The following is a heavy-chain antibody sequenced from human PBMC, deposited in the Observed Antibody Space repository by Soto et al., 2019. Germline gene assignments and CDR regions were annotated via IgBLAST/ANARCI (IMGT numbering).Heavy chain of an antibody. Sequence: PGGSLRLSCAASAFTFSTYTMNWVRQAPGKGLESVSSIYSTSTYIYYTDSVKGRFSISRDNARNSLYLQMNSLRVEDTAVYYCAKGLSGSGAYQYFDPWGQGTLVTVSS. J-gene: IGHJ5*02. CDR1: AFTFSTYT. D-gene: IGHD3-10*01. CDR3: AKGLSGSGAYQYFDP. V-gene: IGHV3-21*04. CDR2: IYSTSTYI.